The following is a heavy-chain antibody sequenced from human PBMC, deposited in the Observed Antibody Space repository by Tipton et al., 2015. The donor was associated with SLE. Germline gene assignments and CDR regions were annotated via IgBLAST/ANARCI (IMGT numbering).Heavy chain of an antibody. D-gene: IGHD6-13*01. V-gene: IGHV4-59*08. CDR1: GGSVSSYY. CDR3: ARQGPLAAAASNWFDP. Sequence: TLSLTCSVSGGSVSSYYWTWIRQPPGKGLEWIGYVSSSGNTNYNRSLKSRVNISVDTSKNQFSLKLSSVTAADTAVYYCARQGPLAAAASNWFDPWGQGTLVTVSS. CDR2: VSSSGNT. J-gene: IGHJ5*02.